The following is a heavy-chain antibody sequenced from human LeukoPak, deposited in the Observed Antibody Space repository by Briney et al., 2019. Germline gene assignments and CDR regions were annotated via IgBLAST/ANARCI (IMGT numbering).Heavy chain of an antibody. Sequence: ASVKVSCKASGYTFTSYGISWVRQAPGQGLEWMGRIRPMNGDTKYAQKFQDRVSITMDISTTTAYMELRSLTSDDTAVYYCGRGVQSFDPWGQGTLVTVSS. CDR1: GYTFTSYG. V-gene: IGHV1-18*01. J-gene: IGHJ5*02. CDR3: GRGVQSFDP. CDR2: IRPMNGDT.